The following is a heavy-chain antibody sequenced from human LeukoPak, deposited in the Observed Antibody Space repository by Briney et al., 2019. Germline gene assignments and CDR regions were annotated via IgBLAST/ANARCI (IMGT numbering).Heavy chain of an antibody. V-gene: IGHV3-21*01. D-gene: IGHD1-20*01. CDR1: GFTFSSYF. Sequence: GGSLRLSCAASGFTFSSYFMNWVRQAPGKGLEWVSSITTSSSDVYYADSVRGRFTISRDNAKNSLFLQMDGLRAEDTAVYYCARALTGIPYYFDYWGQGSLVTVSS. CDR2: ITTSSSDV. CDR3: ARALTGIPYYFDY. J-gene: IGHJ4*02.